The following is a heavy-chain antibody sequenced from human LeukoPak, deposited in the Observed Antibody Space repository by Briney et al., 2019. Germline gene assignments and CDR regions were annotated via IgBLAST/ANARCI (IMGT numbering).Heavy chain of an antibody. Sequence: ASVKVSCKASGYTFTSYDINWVRQATGQGLEWMGWMNPNSGNTGYAQKFQGRVTMTRNTSISTAYMELSSLRSEDTAVYYCARGNGYDFWSGYHYWGQGTLVTVSS. J-gene: IGHJ4*02. CDR2: MNPNSGNT. CDR1: GYTFTSYD. D-gene: IGHD3/OR15-3a*01. CDR3: ARGNGYDFWSGYHY. V-gene: IGHV1-8*01.